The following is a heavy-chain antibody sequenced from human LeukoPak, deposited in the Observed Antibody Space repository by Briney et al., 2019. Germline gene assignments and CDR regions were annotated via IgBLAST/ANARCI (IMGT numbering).Heavy chain of an antibody. D-gene: IGHD5-12*01. CDR3: ARRDSGYDYYYYGMDV. V-gene: IGHV4-59*01. CDR1: GGSISSYY. Sequence: SETLSLTCTVSGGSISSYYWSWIRQPPGKGLEWIGYIYYSGSTNYNPSLKSRVTISVDTSKNQFSLKLSSVTAADTAVYYCARRDSGYDYYYYGMDVWGQGTTVTVSS. CDR2: IYYSGST. J-gene: IGHJ6*02.